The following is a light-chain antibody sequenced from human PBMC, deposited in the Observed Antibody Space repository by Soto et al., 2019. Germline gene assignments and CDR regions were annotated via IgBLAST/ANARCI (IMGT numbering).Light chain of an antibody. CDR2: AAS. CDR3: QHYKSYPLT. Sequence: EIQMTQSPSSLSASVGDRVTITCRASQDISSWLAWYQQKPEKAPKSLIYAASNLQSGVPSRFSGSGSGTEFTLTISTLQPEDFATYYCQHYKSYPLTFGGGTKVEIK. V-gene: IGKV1D-16*01. J-gene: IGKJ4*01. CDR1: QDISSW.